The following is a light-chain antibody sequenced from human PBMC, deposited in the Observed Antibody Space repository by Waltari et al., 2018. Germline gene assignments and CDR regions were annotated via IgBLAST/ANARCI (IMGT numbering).Light chain of an antibody. Sequence: QSALTQPASVSGSPGQSITISCTVTSSAVGGYNLVSWYQQHPGKAPKVMIYEGSQRPSGVSNRFSASKSGNTASLTISGLQAEDEADYYCCSYAGSSTYVFGSGTEVTVL. CDR2: EGS. CDR1: SSAVGGYNL. CDR3: CSYAGSSTYV. J-gene: IGLJ1*01. V-gene: IGLV2-23*01.